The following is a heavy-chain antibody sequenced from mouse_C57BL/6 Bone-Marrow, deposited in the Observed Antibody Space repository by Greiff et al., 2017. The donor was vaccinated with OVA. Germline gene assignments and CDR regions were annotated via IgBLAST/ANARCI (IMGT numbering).Heavy chain of an antibody. CDR1: GFTFSDYY. V-gene: IGHV5-12*01. CDR2: ISNGGGST. D-gene: IGHD1-1*01. J-gene: IGHJ1*03. CDR3: ARQTVVPYWYFDV. Sequence: EVMLVESGGGLVQPGGSLKLSCAASGFTFSDYYMYWVRQTPEKRLEWVAYISNGGGSTYYPDTVKGRFTISRDNAKNTLYLQMRRLKSEDTAMYYCARQTVVPYWYFDVWGTGTTVTVSS.